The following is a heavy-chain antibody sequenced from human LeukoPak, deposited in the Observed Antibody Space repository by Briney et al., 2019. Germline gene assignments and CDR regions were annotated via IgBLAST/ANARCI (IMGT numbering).Heavy chain of an antibody. J-gene: IGHJ4*02. CDR1: GFTFSSYW. D-gene: IGHD4-17*01. CDR3: TTDVPGLGYGELDY. CDR2: IKQDGSEK. Sequence: GGSLRLSCAASGFTFSSYWMSWVRQAPGKGLEWVANIKQDGSEKYYVDSVKGRFTISRDNAKNLLYLQMKSLKTEDTAVYYCTTDVPGLGYGELDYWGQGTLVTVSS. V-gene: IGHV3-7*03.